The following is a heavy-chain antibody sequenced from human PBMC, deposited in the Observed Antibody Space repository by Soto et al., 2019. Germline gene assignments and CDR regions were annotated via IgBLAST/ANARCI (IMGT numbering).Heavy chain of an antibody. Sequence: PGGSLSLSCAASGFTFSNYGMHWVRQAPGKGLEWVALISYDGTNKYYADSVKGRFTISRDNSKNTLYLQMNSLRAEDTAIYYCAKAINSGNYFYYFDYWGQGTLVTVSS. V-gene: IGHV3-30*18. CDR2: ISYDGTNK. J-gene: IGHJ4*02. CDR1: GFTFSNYG. CDR3: AKAINSGNYFYYFDY. D-gene: IGHD1-26*01.